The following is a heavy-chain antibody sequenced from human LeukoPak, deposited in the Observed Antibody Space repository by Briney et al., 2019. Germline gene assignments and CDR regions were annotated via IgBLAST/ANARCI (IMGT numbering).Heavy chain of an antibody. D-gene: IGHD3-10*01. Sequence: ASVKVSCKASGYTFTSYDINWVRLATGQGLEWMGWMNPNSGNRGYTQKFQGRVTMTRNTSISTAYMELSSLRSEDTAVYYCARHQFNPPSGIWFGELLTYYYYGMDVWGQGTTVTVSS. CDR3: ARHQFNPPSGIWFGELLTYYYYGMDV. J-gene: IGHJ6*02. CDR1: GYTFTSYD. CDR2: MNPNSGNR. V-gene: IGHV1-8*01.